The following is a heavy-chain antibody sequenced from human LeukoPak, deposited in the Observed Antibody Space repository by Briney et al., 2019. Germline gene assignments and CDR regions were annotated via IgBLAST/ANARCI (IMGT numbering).Heavy chain of an antibody. V-gene: IGHV3-48*04. CDR2: ISSSGSTI. Sequence: PGGSLRLSCAASGFPFSSYSMNWVRQAPGKGLEWVSYISSSGSTIYYAVSVKGRFTISRDSAKNALYLQMNSLRAEDTAVYYCARDGDSSGFAYFDYWGQGTLVSVSS. CDR1: GFPFSSYS. D-gene: IGHD3-22*01. CDR3: ARDGDSSGFAYFDY. J-gene: IGHJ4*02.